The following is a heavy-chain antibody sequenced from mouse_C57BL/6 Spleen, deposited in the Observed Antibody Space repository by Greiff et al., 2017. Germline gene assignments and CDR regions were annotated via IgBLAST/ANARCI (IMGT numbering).Heavy chain of an antibody. Sequence: VHVKQSGAELVKPGASVKLSCTASGFNIKDYYMHWVKQRTEQGLEWIGRIDPEDGETKYAPKFQGKATITADTSSNTAYLQLSSLTSEDTAVYYCARSDGNYEAWFAYWGPGTLVTVSA. V-gene: IGHV14-2*01. CDR3: ARSDGNYEAWFAY. CDR1: GFNIKDYY. D-gene: IGHD2-1*01. J-gene: IGHJ3*01. CDR2: IDPEDGET.